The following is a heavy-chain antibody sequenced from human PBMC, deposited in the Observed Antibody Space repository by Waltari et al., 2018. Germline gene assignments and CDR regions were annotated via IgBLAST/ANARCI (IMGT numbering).Heavy chain of an antibody. CDR1: GYSISSGYY. J-gene: IGHJ6*02. CDR2: IYHSGST. D-gene: IGHD4-17*01. CDR3: AGLAGHGDYYYGMDV. V-gene: IGHV4-38-2*01. Sequence: QVQLQESGPGLVKPSETLSLTCAVSGYSISSGYYWGWIRQPPGKGLEWIGSIYHSGSTDYNPSLKSRVTISVDTSKNQFSLKLSSVTAADTAVYYCAGLAGHGDYYYGMDVWGQGTTVTVSS.